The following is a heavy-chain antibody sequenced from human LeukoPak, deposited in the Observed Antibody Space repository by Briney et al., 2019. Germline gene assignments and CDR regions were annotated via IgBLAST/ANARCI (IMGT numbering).Heavy chain of an antibody. J-gene: IGHJ5*02. D-gene: IGHD6-13*01. CDR1: GFTFSSYS. CDR3: ATLTAANNWFDP. CDR2: ISSSSSYI. V-gene: IGHV3-21*01. Sequence: GESLRLSCAASGFTFSSYSMNWVRQAPGKGLEWVSSISSSSSYIYYADSVKGRFTISRDNAKNSLYLQMNSLRAEDTAVYCCATLTAANNWFDPWGQGTLVTVSS.